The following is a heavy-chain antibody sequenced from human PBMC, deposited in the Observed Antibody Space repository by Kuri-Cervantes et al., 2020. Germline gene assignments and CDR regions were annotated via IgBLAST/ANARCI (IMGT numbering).Heavy chain of an antibody. CDR2: IYYSGST. CDR3: ARVEGYYGSGSPSLLHFDY. CDR1: GGSISSGGYY. Sequence: SETLSLTCTVSGGSISSGGYYWSWIRQHPGKGLEWIGYIYYSGSTYYNPSLKSRVTISVDTSKNQFSLKLSSVTAADTAVYYCARVEGYYGSGSPSLLHFDYWGQGTLVTVSS. V-gene: IGHV4-31*03. D-gene: IGHD3-10*01. J-gene: IGHJ4*02.